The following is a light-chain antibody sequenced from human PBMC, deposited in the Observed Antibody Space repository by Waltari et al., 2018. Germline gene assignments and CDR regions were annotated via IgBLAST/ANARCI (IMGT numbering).Light chain of an antibody. CDR3: MQSTHWPLT. Sequence: DVVMTQSPLSLSVALGQPAPISSGSTQSLVYRDGDTYLHWFQQRPDQSPRRLIYKVSNRDSGVPDRFSGSGSGTDFTLKISRVEAEDVGVYYCMQSTHWPLTFGGGTKVEIK. J-gene: IGKJ4*01. V-gene: IGKV2-30*01. CDR1: QSLVYRDGDTY. CDR2: KVS.